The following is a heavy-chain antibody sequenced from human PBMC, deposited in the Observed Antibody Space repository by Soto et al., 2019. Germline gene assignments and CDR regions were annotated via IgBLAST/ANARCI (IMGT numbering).Heavy chain of an antibody. J-gene: IGHJ5*02. CDR1: GGTVSSNSAA. V-gene: IGHV6-1*01. D-gene: IGHD2-15*01. CDR2: TYYRSKWYN. CDR3: ARGKCSGASCYWDNWLDP. Sequence: PSQTLSLTCAISGGTVSSNSAAWNWIRQSPSRGLEWLGRTYYRSKWYNDYAVSVKSRITINPDTSKNQLSLQLNSVTHEDTAVYYCARGKCSGASCYWDNWLDPWGQGTMVTVYS.